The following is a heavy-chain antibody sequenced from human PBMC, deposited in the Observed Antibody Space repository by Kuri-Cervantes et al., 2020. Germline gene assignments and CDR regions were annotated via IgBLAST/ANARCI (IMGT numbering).Heavy chain of an antibody. J-gene: IGHJ4*02. D-gene: IGHD4-17*01. Sequence: ASVKVSCKATGYSFTGYYIHWVRQAPGQGLEWMGWINSVSGYIKYSQKFQARVTITSDTFASTAYMEVSSLRSEDTAVYYCARGEGTVTTRLFDYWGQGTLVTVSS. V-gene: IGHV1-3*01. CDR2: INSVSGYI. CDR3: ARGEGTVTTRLFDY. CDR1: GYSFTGYY.